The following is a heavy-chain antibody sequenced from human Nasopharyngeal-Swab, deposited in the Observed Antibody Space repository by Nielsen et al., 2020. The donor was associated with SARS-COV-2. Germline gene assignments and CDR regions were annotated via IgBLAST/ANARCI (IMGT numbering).Heavy chain of an antibody. CDR2: IDPSDSYT. Sequence: GESLKISCEGSGYSFTSYWISWVRQMPGKGLEWMGRIDPSDSYTNYSPSFQGHVTISADKSISTAYLQWSSLKASDTAMYYCARYRARGDSSGYYFDYWGQGTLVTVSS. V-gene: IGHV5-10-1*01. D-gene: IGHD3-22*01. J-gene: IGHJ4*02. CDR3: ARYRARGDSSGYYFDY. CDR1: GYSFTSYW.